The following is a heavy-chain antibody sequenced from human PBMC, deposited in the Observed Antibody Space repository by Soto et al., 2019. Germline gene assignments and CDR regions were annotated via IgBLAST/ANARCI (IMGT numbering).Heavy chain of an antibody. CDR3: AREVQVHTPAFVY. J-gene: IGHJ4*02. Sequence: QVQLVQSGAEMKKPGSSVKVSCQSSGGTFNTYAMNWVRQAPGQGPEWMGDISPMFGAANYAPKFQGRVTITADESTGTSYMQLSSLTSVATALYFCAREVQVHTPAFVYWGQGTLVTVSS. D-gene: IGHD3-10*01. V-gene: IGHV1-69*19. CDR2: ISPMFGAA. CDR1: GGTFNTYA.